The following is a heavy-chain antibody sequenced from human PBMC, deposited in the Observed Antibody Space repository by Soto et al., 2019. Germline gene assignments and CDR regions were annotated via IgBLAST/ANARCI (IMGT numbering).Heavy chain of an antibody. CDR2: ISGSGGST. D-gene: IGHD3-22*01. V-gene: IGHV3-23*01. J-gene: IGHJ6*02. CDR1: GFTFSSYA. Sequence: EVQLLESGGGLVQPGGSLRLSCAASGFTFSSYAMSWVRQAPGKGLEWVSAISGSGGSTYYADSVKGRFTISRDNSKNTLYLQMNSLRAEDTAVYYCANDYYDSSGYSDGMDVWGQGTTVTVSS. CDR3: ANDYYDSSGYSDGMDV.